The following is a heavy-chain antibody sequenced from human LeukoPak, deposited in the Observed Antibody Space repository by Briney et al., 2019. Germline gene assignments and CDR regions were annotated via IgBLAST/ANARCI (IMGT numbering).Heavy chain of an antibody. J-gene: IGHJ4*02. CDR1: GFTFDDYA. D-gene: IGHD6-19*01. Sequence: GGSLRLSCAASGFTFDDYAMHWVRQAPGKGLEWVSGISWNSGSIGYADSVKGRFTISRDNAKNSLYLQMNSLRAEDTAVYYCARGGGIKQWPFDYWGQGTLVTVSS. CDR3: ARGGGIKQWPFDY. CDR2: ISWNSGSI. V-gene: IGHV3-9*01.